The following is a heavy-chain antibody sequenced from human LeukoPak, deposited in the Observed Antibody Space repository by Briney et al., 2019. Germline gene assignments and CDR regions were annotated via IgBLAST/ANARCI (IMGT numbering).Heavy chain of an antibody. CDR3: ARRDFWSGYYPEPFDY. J-gene: IGHJ4*02. V-gene: IGHV4-39*01. D-gene: IGHD3-3*01. CDR2: IYYSGST. CDR1: GGSISSGSYY. Sequence: SETLSLTCTVSGGSISSGSYYWGWIRQPPGKGLEWIGSIYYSGSTYYNPSLKSRVTISVDTSKNQFSLKLSSVTAADTAVYYCARRDFWSGYYPEPFDYWGQGTLVTVS.